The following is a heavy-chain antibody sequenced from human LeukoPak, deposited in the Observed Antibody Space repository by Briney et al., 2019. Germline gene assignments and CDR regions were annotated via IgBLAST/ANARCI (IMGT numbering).Heavy chain of an antibody. CDR3: AKGRSTVTTHFDY. Sequence: GGSLRLSCAASGFIFSTYGMHWVRQAPGKGLEWVAFIRYDGSNKYYADSVKGRFTISRDNSKNTLYLQMNSLRAEDTAVYYCAKGRSTVTTHFDYWGQGTLVTVSS. CDR2: IRYDGSNK. D-gene: IGHD4-11*01. CDR1: GFIFSTYG. V-gene: IGHV3-30*02. J-gene: IGHJ4*02.